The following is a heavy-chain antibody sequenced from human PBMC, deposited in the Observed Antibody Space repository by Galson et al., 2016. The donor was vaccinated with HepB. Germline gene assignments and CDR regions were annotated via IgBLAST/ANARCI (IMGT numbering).Heavy chain of an antibody. CDR1: GGTFSSYA. CDR2: VIPIFHSA. J-gene: IGHJ6*02. V-gene: IGHV1-69*13. Sequence: SVKVSCKASGGTFSSYAMNWVRHAPGQGLEWMGGVIPIFHSANYAPKFQGRVTMIADESTSTAYMELRSLRSEDTAVYYWARGKGSGDSGWYYYHYGMDVWGQGTTVTVSS. CDR3: ARGKGSGDSGWYYYHYGMDV. D-gene: IGHD3-10*01.